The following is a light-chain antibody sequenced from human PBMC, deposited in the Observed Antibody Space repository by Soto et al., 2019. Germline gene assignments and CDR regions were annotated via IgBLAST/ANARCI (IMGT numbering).Light chain of an antibody. CDR2: DAS. Sequence: EIVLTQSPVTLSLSPGERATLPCRASQSVSSYLAWYQQKPGQAPRLLIYDASNRATGIPARFSGGGSGTDFTLTIDNLEPEDFAIYYCQQRSNWPPITFGQGTRLEIK. CDR1: QSVSSY. CDR3: QQRSNWPPIT. V-gene: IGKV3-11*01. J-gene: IGKJ5*01.